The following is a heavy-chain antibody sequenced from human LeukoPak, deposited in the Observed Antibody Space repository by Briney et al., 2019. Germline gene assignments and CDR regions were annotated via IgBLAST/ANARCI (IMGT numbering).Heavy chain of an antibody. J-gene: IGHJ5*02. D-gene: IGHD6-13*01. CDR1: GGSLSSGSYY. CDR2: IYTSGST. CDR3: AGWAAAGMGFDP. V-gene: IGHV4-61*02. Sequence: SQTLSLTCTVSGGSLSSGSYYWSWIRQPAGKGLEWIGRIYTSGSTNYNPSLKSRATISVDTSKNQFSLKLSSVTAADTAVYYCAGWAAAGMGFDPWGQGTLVTVSS.